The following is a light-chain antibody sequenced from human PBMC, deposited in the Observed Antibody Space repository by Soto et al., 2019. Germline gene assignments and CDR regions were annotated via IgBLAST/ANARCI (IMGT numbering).Light chain of an antibody. Sequence: DIPMTQSPSSLSASVGDRVTITCRASQGISTYLVWYQQRQGRAPKLLIYDASSLVSGVPSRFSGSGSGTDFTLTISSLQPEDFATYYCQQSYRTPYTFGQGTKLETK. CDR1: QGISTY. V-gene: IGKV1-39*01. CDR3: QQSYRTPYT. CDR2: DAS. J-gene: IGKJ2*01.